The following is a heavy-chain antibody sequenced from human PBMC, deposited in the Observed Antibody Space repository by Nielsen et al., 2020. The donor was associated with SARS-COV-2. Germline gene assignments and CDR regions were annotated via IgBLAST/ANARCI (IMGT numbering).Heavy chain of an antibody. V-gene: IGHV3-13*01. CDR2: IGTAGDT. D-gene: IGHD3-22*01. J-gene: IGHJ5*02. Sequence: ESLKISCAASGFTFSSYDMHWVRQATGKGLEWVSAIGTAGDTYYPGSVKGRFTISRENAKNSLYLQMNSLRAGDTAVYYCARGSYDSSGYRNWFDPWGQGTLVTVSS. CDR1: GFTFSSYD. CDR3: ARGSYDSSGYRNWFDP.